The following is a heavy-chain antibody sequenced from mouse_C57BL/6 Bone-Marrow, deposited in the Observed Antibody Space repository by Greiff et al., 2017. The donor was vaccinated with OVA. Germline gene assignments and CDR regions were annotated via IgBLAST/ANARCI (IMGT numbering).Heavy chain of an antibody. CDR1: GYTFTSYW. CDR3: ARVVASNYYARDY. D-gene: IGHD1-1*01. CDR2: IDPSDSYT. Sequence: QVQLQQPGAELVRPGTSVKLSCKASGYTFTSYWMHWVKQRPGQGLEWIGVIDPSDSYTNYNQKFKGKATLTVDTSSSTAYMQLSSLTSEDAAVYYCARVVASNYYARDYWGQGTSVTVSS. V-gene: IGHV1-59*01. J-gene: IGHJ4*01.